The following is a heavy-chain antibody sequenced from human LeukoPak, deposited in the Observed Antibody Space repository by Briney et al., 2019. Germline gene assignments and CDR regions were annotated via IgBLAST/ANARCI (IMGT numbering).Heavy chain of an antibody. Sequence: GGSLRLSCAASGFTFSSYSMNWVRQAPGKGLEWVSSISSSSYIYYADSVKGRFTISRDNAKNSLYLQMNSLRAEDTAVYYCARGVDCSSTSCYKLYYFDYWGQGTLVTVSS. D-gene: IGHD2-2*01. CDR1: GFTFSSYS. CDR3: ARGVDCSSTSCYKLYYFDY. J-gene: IGHJ4*02. V-gene: IGHV3-21*01. CDR2: ISSSSYI.